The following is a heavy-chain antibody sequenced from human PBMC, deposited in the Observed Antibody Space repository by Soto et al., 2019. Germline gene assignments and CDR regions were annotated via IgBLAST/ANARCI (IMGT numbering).Heavy chain of an antibody. V-gene: IGHV1-3*01. CDR2: INAGNGNT. CDR3: AKVSGYEYYFDY. D-gene: IGHD5-12*01. Sequence: QVQLVQSGAEVKKPGASVKVSCKASGYTFTSYAMHWVRQAPGQRLEWMGWINAGNGNTKYSQKFQGRVTITRDTSASTAYMELSSLRSEDTAVYYCAKVSGYEYYFDYWGQGTLVTVSS. CDR1: GYTFTSYA. J-gene: IGHJ4*02.